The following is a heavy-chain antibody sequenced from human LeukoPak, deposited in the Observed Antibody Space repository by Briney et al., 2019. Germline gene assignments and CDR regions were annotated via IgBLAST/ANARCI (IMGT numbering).Heavy chain of an antibody. V-gene: IGHV3-11*01. CDR3: ARSVLYSGSYLAFDY. CDR2: ISSSGSTI. J-gene: IGHJ4*02. Sequence: PGGSLRLSCAASGFTFSDYYMSWIRQAPGKGLEWVSYISSSGSTIYYADSVKGRFTISRDNAKNSLYLQMNSLRAEDTAVYYCARSVLYSGSYLAFDYWGQGTLVTVSS. CDR1: GFTFSDYY. D-gene: IGHD1-26*01.